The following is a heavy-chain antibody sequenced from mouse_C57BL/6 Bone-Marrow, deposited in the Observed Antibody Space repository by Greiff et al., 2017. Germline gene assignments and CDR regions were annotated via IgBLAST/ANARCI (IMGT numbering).Heavy chain of an antibody. V-gene: IGHV2-2*01. J-gene: IGHJ3*01. CDR1: GFSLTSYG. CDR3: ARGAYGIFAY. D-gene: IGHD2-1*01. CDR2: IWSGGST. Sequence: QVHVKQSGPGLVQPSQSLSITCTVSGFSLTSYGVHWVRQSPGKGLEWLGVIWSGGSTDYNAAFISRLSISKDNSKSQVFFKMNSLQADDTAIYYCARGAYGIFAYWGQGTLVTVSA.